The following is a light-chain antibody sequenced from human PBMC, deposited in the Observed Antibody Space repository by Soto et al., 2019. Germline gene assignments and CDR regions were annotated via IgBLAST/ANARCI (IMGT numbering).Light chain of an antibody. CDR3: LQQYNYPWT. CDR2: IAS. Sequence: DIQMTQAPSSLSPSVGDRVTITCRASQTIRNGVGWYEQKPGKDPKRLIYIASRLESGVPSRFSGSGFGTECTLTISGLQPYDFSTYYCLQQYNYPWTFGQATRVEIK. V-gene: IGKV1-17*01. J-gene: IGKJ1*01. CDR1: QTIRNG.